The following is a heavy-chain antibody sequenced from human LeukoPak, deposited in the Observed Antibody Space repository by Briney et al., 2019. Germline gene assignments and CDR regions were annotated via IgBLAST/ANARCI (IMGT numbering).Heavy chain of an antibody. CDR1: GGSISSYY. Sequence: SETLSLTCSVSGGSISSYYWSWIRQPPGKGLEWIGDIYYSGSTNYNPSLKSRVTISVDTSKNQFSLKLTSVTAADTAVYYCARQGFSGYGPHFDYWGQGTLVTVS. CDR2: IYYSGST. CDR3: ARQGFSGYGPHFDY. V-gene: IGHV4-59*08. D-gene: IGHD5-12*01. J-gene: IGHJ4*02.